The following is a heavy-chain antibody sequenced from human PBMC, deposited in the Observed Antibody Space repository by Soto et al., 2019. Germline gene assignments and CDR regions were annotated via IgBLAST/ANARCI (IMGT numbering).Heavy chain of an antibody. D-gene: IGHD6-6*01. Sequence: GASVKVSCKASGYTFTSYYMHWVRQSPGQGLEWMGIINPSGGSTSYAQKFQGRVTMTRDTSTSTVYMALSSLRSEETAVYYCARDHSSSIDYWGQGTLVTVSS. CDR2: INPSGGST. J-gene: IGHJ4*02. CDR3: ARDHSSSIDY. CDR1: GYTFTSYY. V-gene: IGHV1-46*01.